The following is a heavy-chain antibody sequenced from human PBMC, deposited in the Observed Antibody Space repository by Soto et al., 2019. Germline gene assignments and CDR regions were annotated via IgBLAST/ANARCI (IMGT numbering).Heavy chain of an antibody. D-gene: IGHD6-13*01. V-gene: IGHV1-2*02. CDR3: ARACSSWLTYYYYYYGMDV. Sequence: EASVKVSCKASGYTFTDYYMHWVRQAPGQGLEWMGWIDPNSGDTYSPQKFQGKVTMTRDTSFSTAYMEVTSLRAEDTAVYYCARACSSWLTYYYYYYGMDVWGQGTTVTVSS. CDR2: IDPNSGDT. CDR1: GYTFTDYY. J-gene: IGHJ6*02.